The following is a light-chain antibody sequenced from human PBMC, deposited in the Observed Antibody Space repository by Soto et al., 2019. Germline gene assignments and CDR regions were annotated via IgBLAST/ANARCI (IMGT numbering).Light chain of an antibody. CDR2: LTS. Sequence: DIQMTQSPSSLSAFVGDRVTITCRASQSISNNLNWYQQKPGKAPSLLIYLTSSLQSGVPSRFSGSGSGTEFTLTISSLQPEDFATYYCQQSYKTPYTFGQGTKLEIK. CDR3: QQSYKTPYT. J-gene: IGKJ2*01. CDR1: QSISNN. V-gene: IGKV1-39*01.